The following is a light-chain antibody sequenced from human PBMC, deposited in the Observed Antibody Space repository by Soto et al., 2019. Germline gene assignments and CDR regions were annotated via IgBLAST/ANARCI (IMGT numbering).Light chain of an antibody. CDR2: AAS. CDR3: QQSYSTPIT. V-gene: IGKV1-39*01. CDR1: QIISSY. Sequence: DIQMTQSPSSLSASVGDRVTITCRASQIISSYLNWYQQKPGKAPKVLIYAASSLQSGVPSRFSGSGSGTDFTLTISSLQPEDFATYYCQQSYSTPITFGQGTRLEIK. J-gene: IGKJ5*01.